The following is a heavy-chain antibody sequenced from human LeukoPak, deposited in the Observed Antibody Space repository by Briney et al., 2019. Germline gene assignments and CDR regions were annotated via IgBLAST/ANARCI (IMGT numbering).Heavy chain of an antibody. D-gene: IGHD3-10*01. CDR2: ISGSGGIT. V-gene: IGHV3-23*01. Sequence: AGGSLRLSCAASGFTFSSYAMSWVRQAPGKGLGWVSAISGSGGITYYADSVKGRFTISRDNSKNTLYLQMNSLRAEDTAVYYCAKVRNYFGSGAFDYCGQGTLVTVSS. CDR1: GFTFSSYA. CDR3: AKVRNYFGSGAFDY. J-gene: IGHJ4*02.